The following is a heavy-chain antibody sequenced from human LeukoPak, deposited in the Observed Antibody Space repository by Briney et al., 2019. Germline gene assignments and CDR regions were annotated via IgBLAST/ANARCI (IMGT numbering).Heavy chain of an antibody. Sequence: ISWNSGSIGYADSVKGRFTISRDNAKNSLYLQMNSLRAEDTALYYCAKDPGYSYGSDYFDYWGQGTLVTVSS. D-gene: IGHD5-18*01. CDR3: AKDPGYSYGSDYFDY. V-gene: IGHV3-9*01. J-gene: IGHJ4*02. CDR2: ISWNSGSI.